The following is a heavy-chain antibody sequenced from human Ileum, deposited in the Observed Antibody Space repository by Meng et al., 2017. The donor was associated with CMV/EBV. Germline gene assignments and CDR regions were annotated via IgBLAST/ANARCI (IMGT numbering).Heavy chain of an antibody. J-gene: IGHJ5*02. V-gene: IGHV3-13*01. Sequence: TFRSSAMPWVRHATGQGLEWASAIGTAGDTYYPGSVNGRFTISRDNAKNSLYLQMNSPRAGDTAVYYCARGRYCSSTSCSNWDWFDPWGQGTLVTVSS. CDR2: IGTAGDT. D-gene: IGHD2-2*01. CDR1: TFRSSA. CDR3: ARGRYCSSTSCSNWDWFDP.